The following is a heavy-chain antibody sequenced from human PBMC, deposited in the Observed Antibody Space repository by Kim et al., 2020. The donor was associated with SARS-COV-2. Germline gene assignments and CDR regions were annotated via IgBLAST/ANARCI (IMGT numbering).Heavy chain of an antibody. CDR1: GFTFSSYD. CDR2: IGTAGDT. Sequence: GGSLRLSCAASGFTFSSYDMHWVRQATGKGLEWVSTIGTAGDTYYPGSVKGRFTISRENVKNSLYLQMNSLRAGDTAVYYCARMEYYYDSRGYPYWYFDLWGRGTLVTVSS. J-gene: IGHJ2*01. CDR3: ARMEYYYDSRGYPYWYFDL. D-gene: IGHD3-22*01. V-gene: IGHV3-13*01.